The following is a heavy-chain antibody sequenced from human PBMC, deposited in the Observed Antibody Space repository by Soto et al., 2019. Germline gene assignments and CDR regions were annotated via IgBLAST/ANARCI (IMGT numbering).Heavy chain of an antibody. V-gene: IGHV1-69*01. J-gene: IGHJ6*02. D-gene: IGHD2-2*01. Sequence: GAPVKVSRKGSGGTLSSYSISWVRQGPGQGVDWMGGIIPIFGTANYAQKFQGRVTITADESTSTAYMELSSLRSEDTAVYYCARDPRYIVVVPAAFYGMDVWGQGTTVTVSS. CDR2: IIPIFGTA. CDR1: GGTLSSYS. CDR3: ARDPRYIVVVPAAFYGMDV.